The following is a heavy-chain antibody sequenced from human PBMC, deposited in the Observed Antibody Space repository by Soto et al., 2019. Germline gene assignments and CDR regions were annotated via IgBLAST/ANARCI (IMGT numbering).Heavy chain of an antibody. V-gene: IGHV3-33*01. CDR2: IWYDGSNK. J-gene: IGHJ4*02. CDR3: ARELTIGSLDY. D-gene: IGHD1-26*01. CDR1: GFTFSDYG. Sequence: QVQLVESGGGVVQPGRSLRLSCAASGFTFSDYGMHWVRQAPGKGLEWVAVIWYDGSNKYYADSVKGRFTISRDNSENTLFLQMNRLRAEDTGVYHCARELTIGSLDYWGQGSLVTVSP.